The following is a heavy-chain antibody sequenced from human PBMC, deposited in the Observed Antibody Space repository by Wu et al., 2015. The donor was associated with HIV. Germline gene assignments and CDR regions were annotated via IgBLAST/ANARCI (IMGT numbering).Heavy chain of an antibody. D-gene: IGHD3-22*01. CDR3: ARIARSYDSGYFDL. CDR1: GFSFTTYG. V-gene: IGHV1-18*04. CDR2: ISAYNGNT. Sequence: QVQLVQSGAEVKKPGASVKVSCKTSGFSFTTYGITWVRQAPGQGLEWMGWISAYNGNTNYAQKLQGRVTMTTDTSTSTAYMELRSLRSDDTAVYYCARIARSYDSGYFDLWGRGTLVTVSS. J-gene: IGHJ2*01.